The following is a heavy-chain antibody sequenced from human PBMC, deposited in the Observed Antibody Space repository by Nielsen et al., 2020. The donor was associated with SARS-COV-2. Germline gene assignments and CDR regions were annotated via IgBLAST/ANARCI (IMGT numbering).Heavy chain of an antibody. V-gene: IGHV4-39*01. CDR3: ASFRRDAYNPRKNHHDY. CDR2: FYYSGST. J-gene: IGHJ4*02. Sequence: SETLSLTCTVSGGSISSYYWGWIRQPPGKGLEWIGSFYYSGSTDYNPSLESRVTISGDTSKNQLSLKLSSVTAADTAVYYCASFRRDAYNPRKNHHDYWGQGTLVTVSS. D-gene: IGHD5-24*01. CDR1: GGSISSYY.